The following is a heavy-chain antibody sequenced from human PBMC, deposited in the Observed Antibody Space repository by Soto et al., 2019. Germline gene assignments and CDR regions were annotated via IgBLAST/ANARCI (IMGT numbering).Heavy chain of an antibody. Sequence: GGSLRLSCAASGFTFNSYWLHWVRQAPGKGLVWVSRINGDGSSTNYADSVKGRFTISRDNARNTLYLQMNSLRAEDTAVYYCTRFIVATGGFDCWGQGTLVTVSS. CDR1: GFTFNSYW. V-gene: IGHV3-74*01. CDR3: TRFIVATGGFDC. CDR2: INGDGSST. D-gene: IGHD5-12*01. J-gene: IGHJ4*02.